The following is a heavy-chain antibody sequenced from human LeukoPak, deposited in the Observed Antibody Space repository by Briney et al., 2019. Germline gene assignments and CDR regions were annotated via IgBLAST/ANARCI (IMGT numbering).Heavy chain of an antibody. CDR1: GFTVSSNY. CDR2: ISSSGTTI. D-gene: IGHD2-2*01. Sequence: GGSLRLSCAASGFTVSSNYMSWIRQAPGKGLEWVSYISSSGTTIYYADSVKGRFTISRDNAKNSLYLQMKSLRAEDTAVYYCARSEYCSSTSCSPYGMDVWGQGTTVTVSS. J-gene: IGHJ6*02. CDR3: ARSEYCSSTSCSPYGMDV. V-gene: IGHV3-11*01.